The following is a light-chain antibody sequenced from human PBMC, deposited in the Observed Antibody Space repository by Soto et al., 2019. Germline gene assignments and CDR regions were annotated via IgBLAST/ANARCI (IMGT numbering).Light chain of an antibody. Sequence: EIVLTQSPATLSLSPGERATLSCSASQSVYSSYLAWYQQRPGQAPRLLFYDSSIRATGIPDRFSGSGSGTDFTLTISRLEPEDFAVYFCQQYGNSPQITFGQGTRLE. CDR1: QSVYSSY. J-gene: IGKJ5*01. V-gene: IGKV3-20*01. CDR2: DSS. CDR3: QQYGNSPQIT.